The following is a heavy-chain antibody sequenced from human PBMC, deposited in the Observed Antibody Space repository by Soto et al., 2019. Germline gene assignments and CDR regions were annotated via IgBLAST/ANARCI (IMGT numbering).Heavy chain of an antibody. D-gene: IGHD2-8*02. CDR3: ASLVPLSRHDGTYYFDY. J-gene: IGHJ4*02. CDR1: GGSISSSSYY. Sequence: SETLSLTCTVSGGSISSSSYYWGRIRQPPGKGLEWIGSIYYSGSTYYNPSLKSRVTISVDTSKNQFSLKLSSVTAADTAVYYCASLVPLSRHDGTYYFDYWGQGTLVTV. V-gene: IGHV4-39*01. CDR2: IYYSGST.